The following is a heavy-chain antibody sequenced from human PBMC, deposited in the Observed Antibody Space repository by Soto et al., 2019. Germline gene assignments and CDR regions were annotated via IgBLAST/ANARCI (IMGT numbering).Heavy chain of an antibody. CDR1: GFTFSSYW. D-gene: IGHD2-2*01. CDR3: ARGGYCSSTSCPYYYYGMDV. J-gene: IGHJ6*02. Sequence: EVQLVESGGGLVQPGGSLRLSCAASGFTFSSYWMHWVRQAPGKGLVWVSRINSDGSSTSYADSVKGRFTISRDNDKNTLYLQMNSLRAEDTAVYYCARGGYCSSTSCPYYYYGMDVWGQGTTVTVSS. V-gene: IGHV3-74*01. CDR2: INSDGSST.